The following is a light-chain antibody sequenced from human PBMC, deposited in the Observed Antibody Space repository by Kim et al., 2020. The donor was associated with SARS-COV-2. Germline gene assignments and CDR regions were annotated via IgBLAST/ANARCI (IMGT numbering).Light chain of an antibody. Sequence: SLSSCERARATFWSSASHSSYIAWYEQKHCQSPKLLIYVTYNGSTGVPARFSSIGCGTDFTLSISSLEPEDSAVYAYHQRSHWPTFGQGTKVDIK. CDR3: HQRSHWPT. CDR2: VTY. V-gene: IGKV3-11*01. CDR1: ASHSSY. J-gene: IGKJ1*01.